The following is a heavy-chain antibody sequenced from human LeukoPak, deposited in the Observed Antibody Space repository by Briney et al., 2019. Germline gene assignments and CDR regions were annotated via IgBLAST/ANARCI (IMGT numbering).Heavy chain of an antibody. Sequence: GASVKVSCKASGYTFTTYGISWVRQAPGQGLEWMGWISAYNGNTNYAQKLQGRVTMTTDTSTTTAYMELRSLRSEDTAVYYCARVVRGLRGAFDIWGQGTMVTVSS. CDR3: ARVVRGLRGAFDI. CDR2: ISAYNGNT. V-gene: IGHV1-18*01. J-gene: IGHJ3*02. D-gene: IGHD5-12*01. CDR1: GYTFTTYG.